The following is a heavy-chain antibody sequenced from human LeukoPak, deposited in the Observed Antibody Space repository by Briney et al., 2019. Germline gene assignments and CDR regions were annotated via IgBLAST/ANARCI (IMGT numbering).Heavy chain of an antibody. CDR1: GFTFRNHG. CDR2: ISYDGSNK. Sequence: PGGSLRLSCEASGFTFRNHGMHWVRQAPGKGLEWVAVISYDGSNKYYADSVKGRFTISRDNSKNTLYLQMNSLRAEDTAVYYCARDHRYYDSSGYPLFYYGMDVWGQGTTVTVSS. J-gene: IGHJ6*02. D-gene: IGHD3-22*01. CDR3: ARDHRYYDSSGYPLFYYGMDV. V-gene: IGHV3-30*19.